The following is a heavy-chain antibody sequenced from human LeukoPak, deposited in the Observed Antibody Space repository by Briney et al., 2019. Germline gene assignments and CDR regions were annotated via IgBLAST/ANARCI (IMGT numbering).Heavy chain of an antibody. J-gene: IGHJ3*02. CDR1: GFTFSSYG. CDR3: ARDTQAQVVPAAMRIFGDAFDI. Sequence: GGSLRLSCAASGFTFSSYGMHWVRQAPGKGLEWVAFIRYDGSNKYYADSVKGRFTISRDNSKNTLYLQMNSLRAEDTAVYYCARDTQAQVVPAAMRIFGDAFDIWGQGTMVTVSS. CDR2: IRYDGSNK. V-gene: IGHV3-30*02. D-gene: IGHD2-2*01.